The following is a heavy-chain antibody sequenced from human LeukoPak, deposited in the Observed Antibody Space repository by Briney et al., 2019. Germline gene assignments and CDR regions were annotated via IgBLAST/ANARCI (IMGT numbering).Heavy chain of an antibody. D-gene: IGHD2-2*01. V-gene: IGHV1-8*03. CDR3: AREGRGYCSSTSCYMQHIDY. CDR1: GYTFTTYD. Sequence: ASVKVSCKASGYTFTTYDINWVRQATGQGLEWMGWMNPNSGNTGYAQKFQGRVTITRNTSISTAYMELSSLRSEDTAVYYCAREGRGYCSSTSCYMQHIDYWGQGTLVTVSS. J-gene: IGHJ4*02. CDR2: MNPNSGNT.